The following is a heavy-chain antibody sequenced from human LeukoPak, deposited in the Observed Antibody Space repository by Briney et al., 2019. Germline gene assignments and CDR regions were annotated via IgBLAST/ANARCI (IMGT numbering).Heavy chain of an antibody. CDR1: GASVSNYY. CDR2: FHYSGST. CDR3: ARHHDGGPELRLDF. D-gene: IGHD2-15*01. J-gene: IGHJ4*02. V-gene: IGHV4-59*08. Sequence: KTSETLSLTCRVSGASVSNYYWSWIRQSPGKGLEWIGFFHYSGSTNCNPSLNSRVTTSIDTSMNQLSLTLVSVTAADTAVYFCARHHDGGPELRLDFWGLGVLVTVSS.